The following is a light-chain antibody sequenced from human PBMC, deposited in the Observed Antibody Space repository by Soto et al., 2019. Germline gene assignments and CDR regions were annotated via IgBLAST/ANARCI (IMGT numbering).Light chain of an antibody. CDR2: ENV. V-gene: IGLV1-40*01. CDR3: SSYAGSDFLV. Sequence: QSALTQPPSVSGAPGQRVTIPCTGSSSNIGSPYDVHWYQQLAGAAPKLLIYENVNRPSGVPDRFSGSKSGTSASLAITGLQAEDEATYYCSSYAGSDFLVFGGGTQLTVL. J-gene: IGLJ2*01. CDR1: SSNIGSPYD.